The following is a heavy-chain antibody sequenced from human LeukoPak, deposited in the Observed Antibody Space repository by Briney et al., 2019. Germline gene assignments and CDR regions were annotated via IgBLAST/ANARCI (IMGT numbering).Heavy chain of an antibody. V-gene: IGHV3-13*01. Sequence: RGSLRLSCAASGFTFSSYDMHWVRQATGKGLEWVSAIGTAGDTYYPGSVKGRFTISRENAKNSLYLQMNSLRAGDTAVYYCARSCGGDCYHAFDIWGQGTMVTVSS. D-gene: IGHD2-21*02. CDR2: IGTAGDT. CDR1: GFTFSSYD. J-gene: IGHJ3*02. CDR3: ARSCGGDCYHAFDI.